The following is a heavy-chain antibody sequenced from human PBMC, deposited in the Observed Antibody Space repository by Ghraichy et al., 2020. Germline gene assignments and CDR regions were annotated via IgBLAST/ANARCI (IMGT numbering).Heavy chain of an antibody. CDR3: ARPLNHRGKYGSGSYYNT. D-gene: IGHD3-10*01. J-gene: IGHJ5*02. V-gene: IGHV4-34*01. CDR2: INHSGST. Sequence: ETLSLTCAVYGGSFSGYYWSWIRQPPGKGLEWIGEINHSGSTNYNPSLKSRVTISVDTSKNQFSLKLSSVTAADTAVYYCARPLNHRGKYGSGSYYNTWGQGTLVTVSS. CDR1: GGSFSGYY.